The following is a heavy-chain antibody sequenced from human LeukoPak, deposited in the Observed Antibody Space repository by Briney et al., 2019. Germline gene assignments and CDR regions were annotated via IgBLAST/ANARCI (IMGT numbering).Heavy chain of an antibody. Sequence: GGSLRLSCAASGFTFSSYGMHWVRQAPGEGLEWVAVISYDGSKKYYADSVKGRFTISRDNSKNTLDLQMNSLRAEDTAVYYCAKDPGNKLELDFYFDYWGQGTLVTVSS. J-gene: IGHJ4*02. CDR2: ISYDGSKK. CDR1: GFTFSSYG. CDR3: AKDPGNKLELDFYFDY. D-gene: IGHD1-7*01. V-gene: IGHV3-30*18.